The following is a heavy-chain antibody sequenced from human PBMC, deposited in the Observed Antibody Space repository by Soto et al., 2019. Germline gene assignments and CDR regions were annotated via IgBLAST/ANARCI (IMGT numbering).Heavy chain of an antibody. V-gene: IGHV3-66*01. CDR1: GFTVSSNY. CDR2: IYSGGST. D-gene: IGHD6-13*01. J-gene: IGHJ6*03. CDR3: AAGGGSSWNRKGIRNTKYYYYYMDV. Sequence: EVQLVESGGGLVQPGGSLRLSCAASGFTVSSNYMSWVRQAPGKGLEWVSVIYSGGSTYYADSVKGRFTISRDNSKNTRYLQMNSLRAEDTAVYYCAAGGGSSWNRKGIRNTKYYYYYMDVWGKGTTVTVSS.